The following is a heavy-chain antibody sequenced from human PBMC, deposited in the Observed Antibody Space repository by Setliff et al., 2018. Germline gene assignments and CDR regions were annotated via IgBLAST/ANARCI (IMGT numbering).Heavy chain of an antibody. CDR2: ISYDGINK. CDR3: ARDFGPSKNYNFWSGYVDY. J-gene: IGHJ4*02. Sequence: GGSLRLSCAASGFSFSNYAMHWVRQAPGKGLEWVAVISYDGINKYYADSMKGRFTISRDNSKNTLYLQMNSLRAEDTAVYYCARDFGPSKNYNFWSGYVDYWGQGTLVAVSS. V-gene: IGHV3-30*01. D-gene: IGHD3-3*01. CDR1: GFSFSNYA.